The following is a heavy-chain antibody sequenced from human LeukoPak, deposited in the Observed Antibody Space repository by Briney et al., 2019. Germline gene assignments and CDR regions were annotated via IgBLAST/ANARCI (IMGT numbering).Heavy chain of an antibody. V-gene: IGHV3-48*03. CDR3: ARDYDSSGHYYISFDY. Sequence: PGRSLRLSCSASGFTFSSYEMNWVRQAPGKGLEWVSYISSTGYTIYYADSVKGRFTISRDNAKNSLYLQMKSLRAEDTAVYYCARDYDSSGHYYISFDYWGQGTLVTVSS. J-gene: IGHJ4*02. D-gene: IGHD3-22*01. CDR2: ISSTGYTI. CDR1: GFTFSSYE.